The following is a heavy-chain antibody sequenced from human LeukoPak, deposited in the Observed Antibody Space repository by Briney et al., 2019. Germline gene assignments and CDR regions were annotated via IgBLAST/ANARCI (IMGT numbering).Heavy chain of an antibody. J-gene: IGHJ5*02. V-gene: IGHV3-21*01. CDR3: ARDMYDYGDYA. D-gene: IGHD4-17*01. CDR1: GFTFSSYS. Sequence: QPGRSLRLSCAASGFTFSSYSMNWVRQAPGKGLEWVSSISSSSSYIYYADSVKGRFTISRDNAKNSLYLKMNSLRAEDTAVYYCARDMYDYGDYAWGQGTLVTVSS. CDR2: ISSSSSYI.